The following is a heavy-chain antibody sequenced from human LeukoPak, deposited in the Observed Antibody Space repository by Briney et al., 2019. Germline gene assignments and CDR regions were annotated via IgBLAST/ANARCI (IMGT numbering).Heavy chain of an antibody. Sequence: SVKVSCKASGGTFSSYAISWVRQAPGQGLEWMGRIIPIFGIANYAQKFQGRVTITADKSTSTAYMELSSLRSEDTAVYYCAGFLIGREYQLLPLYYYGMDVWGQGTTVTVSS. CDR2: IIPIFGIA. CDR1: GGTFSSYA. J-gene: IGHJ6*02. D-gene: IGHD2-2*01. V-gene: IGHV1-69*04. CDR3: AGFLIGREYQLLPLYYYGMDV.